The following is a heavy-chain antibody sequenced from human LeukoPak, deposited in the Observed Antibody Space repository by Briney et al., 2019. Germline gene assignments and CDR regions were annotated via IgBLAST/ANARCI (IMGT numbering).Heavy chain of an antibody. V-gene: IGHV4-39*07. CDR2: IYYSGST. Sequence: PSETLSLTCTVSGGSIGSSSYYWGWIRQPPGKGLEWIGSIYYSGSTYYNPSLKSRVTISVDTSKNQFSLKLSSVTAADTAVYYCARDDEKKEAFDYWGQGTLVTVSS. CDR1: GGSIGSSSYY. CDR3: ARDDEKKEAFDY. J-gene: IGHJ4*02.